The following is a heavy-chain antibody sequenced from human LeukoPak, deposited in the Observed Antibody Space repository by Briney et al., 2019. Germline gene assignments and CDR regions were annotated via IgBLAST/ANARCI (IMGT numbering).Heavy chain of an antibody. J-gene: IGHJ3*02. D-gene: IGHD1-26*01. V-gene: IGHV3-21*01. CDR2: ISSGRSYI. CDR3: ARQVGVDDAFDI. Sequence: GGSLRLSCAASGFTFNTYSVNWVRQAPGKGLEWVSSISSGRSYIFYADSMKGRFTISRDNAKTTLYLQMNSLRAEDTAGYYCARQVGVDDAFDIWGQGTKVTVS. CDR1: GFTFNTYS.